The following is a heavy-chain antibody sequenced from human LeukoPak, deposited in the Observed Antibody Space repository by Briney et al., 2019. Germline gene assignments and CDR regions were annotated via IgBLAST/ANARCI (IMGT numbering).Heavy chain of an antibody. Sequence: SETLSLTCTVSGGSISSYYWSWIRQPPGKGLEWIGSIYYSGSTYYNPSLKSRVTISVDTSKNQFSLKLSSVTAADTAVYYCASSIAVAGTYYYYGMDVWGQGTTVTVSS. CDR2: IYYSGST. D-gene: IGHD6-19*01. J-gene: IGHJ6*02. V-gene: IGHV4-39*01. CDR1: GGSISSYY. CDR3: ASSIAVAGTYYYYGMDV.